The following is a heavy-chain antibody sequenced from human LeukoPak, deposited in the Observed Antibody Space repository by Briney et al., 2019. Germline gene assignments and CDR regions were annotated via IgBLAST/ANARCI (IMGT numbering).Heavy chain of an antibody. J-gene: IGHJ4*02. V-gene: IGHV6-1*01. CDR2: TYYRSKWYN. Sequence: SQTLSLTCAISGDSVSSNSAAWNWIRQSPSRGLEWLGRTYYRSKWYNDYAESVKSRITINSDTSKNQFSLHLNSVTPEDTAVSYCARKGTVTTPFDYWGQGNLVTVSS. D-gene: IGHD4-11*01. CDR3: ARKGTVTTPFDY. CDR1: GDSVSSNSAA.